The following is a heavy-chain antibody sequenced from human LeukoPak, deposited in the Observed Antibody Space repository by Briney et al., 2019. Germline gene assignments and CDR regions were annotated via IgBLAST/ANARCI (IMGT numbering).Heavy chain of an antibody. CDR2: IRSQANSYAT. Sequence: GGSLRLSCAASGFTFSGSAMRWVRQASGKGLEWVGRIRSQANSYATAYAASVKGRFTISRDDSKNTAYLQMNSLKTEDTAVYYCTSPKDYGDSNDYWGQGTLVTVSS. CDR1: GFTFSGSA. D-gene: IGHD4-17*01. J-gene: IGHJ4*02. V-gene: IGHV3-73*01. CDR3: TSPKDYGDSNDY.